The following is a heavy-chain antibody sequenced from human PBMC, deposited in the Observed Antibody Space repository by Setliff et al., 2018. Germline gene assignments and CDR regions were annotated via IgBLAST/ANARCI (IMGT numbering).Heavy chain of an antibody. Sequence: GGSLRLSCAASGFTFSNYWMSWVRQAPGKGLEWGANIKQDGSETYYVDSVKGRFTISRDNPNNSLYLQMNSLRAEDTAVYYCARDGGEYWGQGTLVTVSS. V-gene: IGHV3-7*01. CDR2: IKQDGSET. D-gene: IGHD3-16*01. CDR3: ARDGGEY. CDR1: GFTFSNYW. J-gene: IGHJ4*02.